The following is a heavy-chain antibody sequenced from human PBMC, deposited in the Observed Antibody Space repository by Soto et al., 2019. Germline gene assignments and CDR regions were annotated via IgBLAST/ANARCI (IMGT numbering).Heavy chain of an antibody. CDR2: IYWDDDK. Sequence: QITLKESGPTLVKPTQTLTLTCTFSGFSLSTSGVGVGWIRQPPGKALEWLALIYWDDDKRYSPSLKSRLTITKDNSKNQVVLTMTNMDPVDTATYYCAHSGAMNRRHYFDYWGQGTLVTVSS. D-gene: IGHD3-16*01. V-gene: IGHV2-5*02. CDR3: AHSGAMNRRHYFDY. CDR1: GFSLSTSGVG. J-gene: IGHJ4*02.